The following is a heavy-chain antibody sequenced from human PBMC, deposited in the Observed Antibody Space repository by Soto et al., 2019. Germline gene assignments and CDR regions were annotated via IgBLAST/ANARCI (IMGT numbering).Heavy chain of an antibody. Sequence: QLQLQESGPGLVKPSQTLSLSCTVSGDSISSGDHYWRWIRQPPGKGLEWIAHISYGGYTFYNPSLQSLISMSVDTSKNQAYLKLSSVTAADTPVYFCASLNGSFLSFCYTWGQGTPVTVAA. CDR3: ASLNGSFLSFCYT. V-gene: IGHV4-30-4*01. D-gene: IGHD2-8*01. J-gene: IGHJ5*02. CDR2: ISYGGYT. CDR1: GDSISSGDHY.